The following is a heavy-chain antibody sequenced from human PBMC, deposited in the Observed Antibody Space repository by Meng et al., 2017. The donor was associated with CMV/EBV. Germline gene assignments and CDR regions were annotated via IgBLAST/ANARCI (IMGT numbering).Heavy chain of an antibody. V-gene: IGHV4-34*01. CDR1: GGSFSGYY. Sequence: ADTLSPTCAAFGGSFSGYYWSWIPQPPGKGLEWTGEINLSGSTNYNQSLKSRVTISVDTSKNQFSLKLSSVTAADTAVYYCARGGGSTDYYRSNYYYYGMDVWGQGTTVTVSS. CDR3: ARGGGSTDYYRSNYYYYGMDV. CDR2: INLSGST. D-gene: IGHD3-22*01. J-gene: IGHJ6*02.